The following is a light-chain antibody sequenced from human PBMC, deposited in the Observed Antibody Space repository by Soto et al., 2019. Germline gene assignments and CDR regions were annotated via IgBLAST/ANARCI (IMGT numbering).Light chain of an antibody. CDR3: AAWDDSLSGLWV. CDR1: SSNIGSNY. CDR2: RNN. J-gene: IGLJ3*02. Sequence: QSVLTQPPSASGTPGQRVTISCSGSSSNIGSNYVYWYQQLPGTAPKLLIYRNNQRPSGVPDRFSGSKSGTSASLAISGLRSEDEADYYCAAWDDSLSGLWVFGGGTMLTVL. V-gene: IGLV1-47*01.